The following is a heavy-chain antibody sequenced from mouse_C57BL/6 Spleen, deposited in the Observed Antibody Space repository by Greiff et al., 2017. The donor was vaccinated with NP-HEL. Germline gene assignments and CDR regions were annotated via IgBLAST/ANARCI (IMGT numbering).Heavy chain of an antibody. Sequence: EVKLMESGGGLVKPGGSLKLSCAASGFTFSSYTMSWVRQTPEKRLEWVATISGGGGNTYYPDSVKGRFTISRDNAKNTLYLQMSSLRSEDTALYYCARAYYGNDAYWGQGTLVTVSA. J-gene: IGHJ3*01. V-gene: IGHV5-9*01. CDR2: ISGGGGNT. D-gene: IGHD2-10*01. CDR3: ARAYYGNDAY. CDR1: GFTFSSYT.